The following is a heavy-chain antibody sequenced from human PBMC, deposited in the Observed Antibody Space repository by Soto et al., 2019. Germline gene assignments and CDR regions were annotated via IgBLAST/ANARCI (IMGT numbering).Heavy chain of an antibody. D-gene: IGHD3-22*01. J-gene: IGHJ3*02. Sequence: SETLSLTCTVSGGSISSYYWSWIRQPPGKGLEWIGYIYYSGITNYNPSLKSRVTISVDTSKNQFSLKLSSVTAADTAVYYCARGWYYYDSSGPDTFDIWGQGTMVTVSS. CDR3: ARGWYYYDSSGPDTFDI. CDR2: IYYSGIT. CDR1: GGSISSYY. V-gene: IGHV4-59*01.